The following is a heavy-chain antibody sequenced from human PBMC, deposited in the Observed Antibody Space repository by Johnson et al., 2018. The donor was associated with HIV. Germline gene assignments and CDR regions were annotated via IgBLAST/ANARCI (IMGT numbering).Heavy chain of an antibody. CDR2: IRNDGSHG. CDR1: GFTFAFYG. D-gene: IGHD4-23*01. J-gene: IGHJ3*02. Sequence: QVQLVESGGGVVQPGGSLRLSCVGSGFTFAFYGFHLVRQAPGKGLEWVAFIRNDGSHGYYTESVKDRFTISRDNSKNTLDLQMNSLRAEDTAVDYCARPTTVEKGEDAFDIWGQGTMVTVSS. CDR3: ARPTTVEKGEDAFDI. V-gene: IGHV3-30*02.